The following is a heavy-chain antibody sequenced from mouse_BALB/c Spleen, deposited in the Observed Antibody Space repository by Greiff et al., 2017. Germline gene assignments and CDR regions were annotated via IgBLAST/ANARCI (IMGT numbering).Heavy chain of an antibody. J-gene: IGHJ1*01. CDR3: ARVLRLLYFDV. Sequence: VQGVESGPGLVAPSQSLSITCTVSGFSLTGYGVNWVRQPPGKGLEWLGMIWGDGSTDYNSALKSRLSISKDNSKSQVFLKMNSLQTDDTARYYCARVLRLLYFDVWGAGTTVTVSS. CDR2: IWGDGST. CDR1: GFSLTGYG. D-gene: IGHD1-2*01. V-gene: IGHV2-6-7*01.